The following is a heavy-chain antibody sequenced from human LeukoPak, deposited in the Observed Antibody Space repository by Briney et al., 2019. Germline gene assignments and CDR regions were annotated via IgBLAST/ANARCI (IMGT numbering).Heavy chain of an antibody. CDR1: GGSFSGYY. J-gene: IGHJ4*02. CDR3: ARGVEPGTAYCSGGSCWTGTTYYFDY. D-gene: IGHD2-15*01. V-gene: IGHV4-34*01. Sequence: SETLSLTCAVYGGSFSGYYWSWIRQPPGKGLEWIGEINHSGSTNYNPSLKSRVTISVDTSKNQLSLKLSSVTAADTAVYYCARGVEPGTAYCSGGSCWTGTTYYFDYWGQGTLVTVSS. CDR2: INHSGST.